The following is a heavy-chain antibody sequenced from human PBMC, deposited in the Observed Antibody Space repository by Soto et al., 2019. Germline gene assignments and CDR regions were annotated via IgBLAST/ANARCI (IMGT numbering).Heavy chain of an antibody. J-gene: IGHJ6*02. D-gene: IGHD1-26*01. CDR3: AKDRRADWESYYYYAMDV. V-gene: IGHV1-69*01. Sequence: QVQLGQSGAEVKKPGSSVKVSCKASGGTFSSFTISWVRQAPGQGLEWMGGIIPIYGTANYAQKFQGRVTITAEASTRTAYMELSSLRSEDTAVYYCAKDRRADWESYYYYAMDVWGQGTTVTVSS. CDR2: IIPIYGTA. CDR1: GGTFSSFT.